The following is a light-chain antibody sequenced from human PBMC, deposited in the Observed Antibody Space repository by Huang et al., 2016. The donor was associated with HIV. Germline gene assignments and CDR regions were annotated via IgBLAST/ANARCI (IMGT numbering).Light chain of an antibody. CDR3: QQRSNWRIT. J-gene: IGKJ4*01. Sequence: EIVLTQSPATLSLSPGERATLSCRASQCVSSYLAWYQQKPGQAPRLLIYYASNRATGIPARFSGSGSGTDFTLTISSLEPEDFAVYYCQQRSNWRITFGGGTKVEIK. CDR1: QCVSSY. V-gene: IGKV3-11*01. CDR2: YAS.